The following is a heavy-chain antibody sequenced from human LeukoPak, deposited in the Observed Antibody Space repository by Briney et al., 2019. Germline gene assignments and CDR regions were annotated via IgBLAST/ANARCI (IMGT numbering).Heavy chain of an antibody. J-gene: IGHJ3*02. D-gene: IGHD2/OR15-2a*01. Sequence: GGSLRLSCAASGFTVSSNYMSWVRQAPGKGLEWVSIIYSGGGTYYADSVKGRFTISRDNSKNTLYLQMNSLRAEDTAVYYCASETNSPGAFDIWGQGTMVTVSS. CDR3: ASETNSPGAFDI. V-gene: IGHV3-66*01. CDR1: GFTVSSNY. CDR2: IYSGGGT.